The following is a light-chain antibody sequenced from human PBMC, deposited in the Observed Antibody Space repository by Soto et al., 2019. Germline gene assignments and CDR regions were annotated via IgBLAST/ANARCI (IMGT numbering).Light chain of an antibody. J-gene: IGKJ3*01. CDR1: QDIRNY. CDR2: GAS. V-gene: IGKV1-33*01. Sequence: DIPMTQSPSSLSASVGARVSITCQASQDIRNYLSWFQQKPGRAPKLLIYGASSLETGVPSRFRGSGYGTDFTFTIRSLQPEDIATYYCQQYHNLPPFTFGPGTKVDIK. CDR3: QQYHNLPPFT.